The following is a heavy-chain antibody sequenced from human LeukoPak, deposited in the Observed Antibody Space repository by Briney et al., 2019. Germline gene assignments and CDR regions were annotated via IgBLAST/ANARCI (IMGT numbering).Heavy chain of an antibody. CDR2: IYYSGST. Sequence: PSETLSLTCTVSGGSISSSSYYWGWIRQPPGKGLEWIGSIYYSGSTYYNPSLKSRVTISVDASKNQFSLKLSSVTAADTAVYYCARMTTVTPGAFDVWGQGTMVTVSS. CDR1: GGSISSSSYY. CDR3: ARMTTVTPGAFDV. V-gene: IGHV4-39*07. J-gene: IGHJ3*01. D-gene: IGHD4-17*01.